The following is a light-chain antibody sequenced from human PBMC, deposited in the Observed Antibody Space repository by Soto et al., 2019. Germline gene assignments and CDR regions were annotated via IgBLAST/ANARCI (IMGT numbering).Light chain of an antibody. J-gene: IGKJ3*01. CDR2: DAS. CDR3: PQLDSCLFA. CDR1: QAVSRN. Sequence: DIQLTQSPSFLSASVGDRVTITCRASQAVSRNLAWYQQKTGKAPHLLIYDASTLRSGVPSRCSGSGSETEFTLAISSLQPEDVATYYCPQLDSCLFAFGPGTKVDIQ. V-gene: IGKV1-9*01.